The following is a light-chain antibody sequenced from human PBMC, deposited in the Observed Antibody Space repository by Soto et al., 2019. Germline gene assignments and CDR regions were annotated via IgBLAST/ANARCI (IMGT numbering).Light chain of an antibody. Sequence: AIQMTQSPSSLSASVGDRVTITCRASQDIRNDLAWYQQKPGQAPHLLIFASFNLQSGVPSRFSGGGSGTHFTLTISSLQPDDFATYYCLQYYNFSWTFGQGTKVDIK. CDR3: LQYYNFSWT. CDR1: QDIRND. J-gene: IGKJ1*01. V-gene: IGKV1-6*01. CDR2: ASF.